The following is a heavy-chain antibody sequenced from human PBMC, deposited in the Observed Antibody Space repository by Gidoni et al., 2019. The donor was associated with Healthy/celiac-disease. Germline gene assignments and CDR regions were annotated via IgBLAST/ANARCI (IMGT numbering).Heavy chain of an antibody. V-gene: IGHV5-51*03. Sequence: EVQLVQSGAEVKKPGESLKISCKGSGYSFTSYWIGWVRQMPGKGLEWMGIIYPGDSDTRYSPSFQGQVTISADKSISTAYLQWSSLKASDTAMYYCARRSEWLRYSDDAFDIWGQGTMVTVSS. CDR2: IYPGDSDT. CDR3: ARRSEWLRYSDDAFDI. D-gene: IGHD5-12*01. J-gene: IGHJ3*02. CDR1: GYSFTSYW.